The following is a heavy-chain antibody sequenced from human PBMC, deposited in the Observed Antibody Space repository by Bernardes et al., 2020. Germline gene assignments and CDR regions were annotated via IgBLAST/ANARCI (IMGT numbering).Heavy chain of an antibody. J-gene: IGHJ4*02. CDR3: ARHDYGDYGDFDF. CDR1: GGSISRTTYY. D-gene: IGHD4-17*01. CDR2: IYYSGST. Sequence: SETLSLTCTVSGGSISRTTYYWGWIRQPPGKGLEWIASIYYSGSTYYNPSLKSRVTISVDTSKNQFSLKVNSVTAADTAVYFCARHDYGDYGDFDFWGQGTLVTV. V-gene: IGHV4-39*01.